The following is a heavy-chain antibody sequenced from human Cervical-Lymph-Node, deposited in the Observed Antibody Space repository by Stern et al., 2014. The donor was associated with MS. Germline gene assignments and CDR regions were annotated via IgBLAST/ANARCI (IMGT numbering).Heavy chain of an antibody. CDR2: ISTSGRYK. Sequence: EVQLVQSGGGLVKPGGSLRLSCAASGFSFSYSAMNWVRQAPGQGLAWVSSISTSGRYKNYADSVKGRFTISRDNAKNSLYLQMNSLRAEDTAVYYCARPLGNYWYFDLWGRGTLVTVSS. CDR1: GFSFSYSA. J-gene: IGHJ2*01. D-gene: IGHD7-27*01. V-gene: IGHV3-21*01. CDR3: ARPLGNYWYFDL.